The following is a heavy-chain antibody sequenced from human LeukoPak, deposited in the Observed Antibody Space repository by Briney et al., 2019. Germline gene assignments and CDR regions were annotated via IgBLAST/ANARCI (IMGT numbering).Heavy chain of an antibody. Sequence: PSETLSLTCAVYGGSFSGYYWSWIRQPPGKGLEWIGEINHSGSTNYNPSLKSRVTISVDTSKNQFSLKLSSVTAADTAVYYCARDDWKLFYRGIAVAGPNYYYYYYMDVWGKGTTVIVSS. CDR1: GGSFSGYY. CDR3: ARDDWKLFYRGIAVAGPNYYYYYYMDV. J-gene: IGHJ6*03. D-gene: IGHD6-19*01. V-gene: IGHV4-34*01. CDR2: INHSGST.